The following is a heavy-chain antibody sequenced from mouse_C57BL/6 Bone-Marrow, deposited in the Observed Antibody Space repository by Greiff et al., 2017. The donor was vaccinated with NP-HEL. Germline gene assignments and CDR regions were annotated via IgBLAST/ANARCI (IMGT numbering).Heavy chain of an antibody. D-gene: IGHD1-1*01. V-gene: IGHV1-64*01. CDR3: ARRDYYGRNWYFDY. CDR1: GYTFTSYW. Sequence: QVQLQQPGAELVKPGASVKLSCKASGYTFTSYWMHWVKQRPGQGLEWIGMIHPNSGSTNYNEKFQSKATLTVDKSSSTAYMQRSSLTSEDSAVYYVARRDYYGRNWYFDYWGQGTTLTVSS. J-gene: IGHJ2*01. CDR2: IHPNSGST.